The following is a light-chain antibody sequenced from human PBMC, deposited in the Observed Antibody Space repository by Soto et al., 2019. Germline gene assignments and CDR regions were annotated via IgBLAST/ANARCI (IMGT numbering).Light chain of an antibody. V-gene: IGKV1-5*03. J-gene: IGKJ1*01. Sequence: DIQMTQSPSTLSGSVGDRVSITCRASQTISSWLAWYQQKPGKAPKLLIYKASTLKSGLPSRFSGSGSGTEFTLTISSLQPEDFATYYCQHYNSYSQAFGQGTKVELK. CDR1: QTISSW. CDR3: QHYNSYSQA. CDR2: KAS.